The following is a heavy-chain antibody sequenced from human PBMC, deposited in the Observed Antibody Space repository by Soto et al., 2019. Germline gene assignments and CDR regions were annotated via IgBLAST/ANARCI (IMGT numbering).Heavy chain of an antibody. CDR3: ARAVVRGVPYYYGMDV. CDR2: IYYSGST. V-gene: IGHV4-30-4*01. J-gene: IGHJ6*02. D-gene: IGHD3-10*01. Sequence: SETLSLTCTVSGGSISSGDYYWSWIRQPPGKCLEWIGYIYYSGSTYYNPSLKSRVTISVDTSKNQFSLKLSSVTAADTAVYYCARAVVRGVPYYYGMDVWGQGTTVTVSS. CDR1: GGSISSGDYY.